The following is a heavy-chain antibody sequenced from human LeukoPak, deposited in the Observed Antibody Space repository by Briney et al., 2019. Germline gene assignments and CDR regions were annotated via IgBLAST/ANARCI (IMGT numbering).Heavy chain of an antibody. D-gene: IGHD6-13*01. CDR1: GRSITTYY. Sequence: SQTLSLTCTVSGRSITTYYWNWIRQPPGKGLEWIGTAYYIGTTYYHPSLESRVTLFVDTSKNQFSLKLSSVTAADTAVYYCAASYSTSWPEIDYWGQGTLVTVSS. J-gene: IGHJ4*02. V-gene: IGHV4-59*04. CDR3: AASYSTSWPEIDY. CDR2: AYYIGTT.